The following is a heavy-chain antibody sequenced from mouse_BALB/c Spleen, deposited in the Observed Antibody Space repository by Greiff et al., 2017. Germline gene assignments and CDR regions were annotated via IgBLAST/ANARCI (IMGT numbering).Heavy chain of an antibody. D-gene: IGHD1-1*01. J-gene: IGHJ2*01. CDR2: ISNGGGST. V-gene: IGHV5-12-2*01. Sequence: EVQVVESGGGLVQPGGSLKLSCAASGFTSSSYTMSWVRQTPEKRLEWVAYISNGGGSTYYPDTVKGRFTISRDNAKNTLYLQMSSLKSEDTAMYYCASSYYYGSSFFDYWGQGTTLTVSS. CDR1: GFTSSSYT. CDR3: ASSYYYGSSFFDY.